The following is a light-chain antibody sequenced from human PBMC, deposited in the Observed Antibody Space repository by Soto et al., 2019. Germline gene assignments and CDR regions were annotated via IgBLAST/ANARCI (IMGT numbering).Light chain of an antibody. J-gene: IGKJ5*01. CDR2: AAS. Sequence: DIQMTQSPSSLSASVGDRVTITCRASESIISYLHWYQQKPGKAPKLLIYAASSLQSGVPSRFSGIGSGTDYTLTIGSLQPEDFATYYCQQSYSTPITFGQGTRLDIK. CDR3: QQSYSTPIT. V-gene: IGKV1-39*01. CDR1: ESIISY.